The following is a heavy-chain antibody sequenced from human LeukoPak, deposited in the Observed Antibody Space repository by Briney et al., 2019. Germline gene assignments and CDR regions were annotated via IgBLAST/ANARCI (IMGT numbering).Heavy chain of an antibody. Sequence: GRSLRLSCAASGFTFSSYGMHWVRQAPGKGLECVAVIWYDGSNKYYADSVKGRFTISRDNSKNTLYLQVNSLRAEDTAVYYCARGGAATDAFDIWGQGTMVTVSS. J-gene: IGHJ3*02. CDR2: IWYDGSNK. V-gene: IGHV3-33*01. CDR1: GFTFSSYG. CDR3: ARGGAATDAFDI. D-gene: IGHD2-15*01.